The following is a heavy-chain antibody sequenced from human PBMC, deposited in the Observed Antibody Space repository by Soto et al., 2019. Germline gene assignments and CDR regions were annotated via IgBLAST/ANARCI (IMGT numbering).Heavy chain of an antibody. CDR2: ISYDGIND. J-gene: IGHJ4*02. D-gene: IGHD6-19*01. Sequence: SLSLSCAASGFTFSSYAMHWVRQAPGKGLEWVAVISYDGINDYYADSVKGRFTISRDNSKNTLYLQVNSLRAEDTAIYYCTRETMTIRLYFDYWGQGALVTVSS. CDR1: GFTFSSYA. CDR3: TRETMTIRLYFDY. V-gene: IGHV3-30*04.